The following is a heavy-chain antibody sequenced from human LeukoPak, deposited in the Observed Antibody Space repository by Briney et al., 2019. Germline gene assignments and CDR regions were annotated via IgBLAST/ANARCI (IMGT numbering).Heavy chain of an antibody. CDR2: FDPEDGET. CDR1: GYTLTELS. CDR3: ATSWVGVRGVSPGMDV. V-gene: IGHV1-24*01. D-gene: IGHD3-10*01. Sequence: ASVKVSCKVSGYTLTELSMHWVRQAPGKGLEWMGGFDPEDGETIYAQKFQSRVTMTEDTSTDTAYMELSSLRSEDTAVYYCATSWVGVRGVSPGMDVWGQGTTVTVSS. J-gene: IGHJ6*02.